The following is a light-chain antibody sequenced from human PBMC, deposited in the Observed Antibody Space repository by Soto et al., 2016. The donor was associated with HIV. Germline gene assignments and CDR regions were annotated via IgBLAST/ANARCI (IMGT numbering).Light chain of an antibody. V-gene: IGKV1-5*03. Sequence: DIRMTQSPSTLSASLGDRVTITCRASQSINKWLAWYQQKPGKAPNLLIYKASTSQSGVPSTFSGSGSGTEFTLITSSLQPDDFATYYCQQVNSYPPTFGGGTKVEIK. CDR3: QQVNSYPPT. CDR1: QSINKW. J-gene: IGKJ4*01. CDR2: KAS.